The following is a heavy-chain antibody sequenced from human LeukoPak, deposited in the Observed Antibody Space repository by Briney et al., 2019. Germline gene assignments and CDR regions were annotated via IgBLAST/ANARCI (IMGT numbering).Heavy chain of an antibody. J-gene: IGHJ4*02. CDR3: ARDYGGSSPFDY. V-gene: IGHV3-74*03. CDR1: GFTFSGHW. CDR2: INERGTDS. Sequence: PGGSLRLSCTASGFTFSGHWIHWVRQAPGMGLVWVSRINERGTDSTYAESVKGRFTISRDNAKNSLYLQMNSLRAEDTAVYYCARDYGGSSPFDYWGQGSLATVSS. D-gene: IGHD4-23*01.